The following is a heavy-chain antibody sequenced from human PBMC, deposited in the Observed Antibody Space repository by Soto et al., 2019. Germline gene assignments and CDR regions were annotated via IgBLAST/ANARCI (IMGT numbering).Heavy chain of an antibody. CDR2: ISYDGSNK. CDR1: GFTFSSYG. CDR3: AKGGHSSSWYPDY. V-gene: IGHV3-30*18. Sequence: QVQLVESGGGVVQPGRSLRLSCAASGFTFSSYGMHWVRQAPGKGLEWVAVISYDGSNKYYADSVKGRFTISRDNSKNTLYLQMNSLRAEDTAVYYCAKGGHSSSWYPDYWGQGTLVTVSS. D-gene: IGHD6-13*01. J-gene: IGHJ4*02.